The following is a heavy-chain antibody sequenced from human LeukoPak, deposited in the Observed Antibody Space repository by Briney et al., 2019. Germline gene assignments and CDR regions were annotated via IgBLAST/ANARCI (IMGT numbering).Heavy chain of an antibody. Sequence: SGPALVKPTQTLTLTCTFSGFSLSTSGMCVSWIRQPPGKALEWRARIDWDDDKYYSTSLKTRLTISKDTSKNQVVLTMTNMDPVDTATYYCARISIAVAGNAFDIWGQGTMVTVSS. D-gene: IGHD6-19*01. CDR3: ARISIAVAGNAFDI. V-gene: IGHV2-70*11. CDR1: GFSLSTSGMC. CDR2: IDWDDDK. J-gene: IGHJ3*02.